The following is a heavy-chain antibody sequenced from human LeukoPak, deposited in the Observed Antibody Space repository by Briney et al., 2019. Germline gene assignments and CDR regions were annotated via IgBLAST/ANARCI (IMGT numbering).Heavy chain of an antibody. D-gene: IGHD3-16*01. V-gene: IGHV4-59*01. CDR1: GGSISSYY. CDR3: ARGARYYYYMDV. J-gene: IGHJ6*03. CDR2: MYYSGST. Sequence: SETLSLTCTVSGGSISSYYWSWIRQPPGKGLEWIGYMYYSGSTNYNPSLKSRVTISVDTSKNQFSLKLSSVTAADTAVYYCARGARYYYYMDVWGKGTTVTVSS.